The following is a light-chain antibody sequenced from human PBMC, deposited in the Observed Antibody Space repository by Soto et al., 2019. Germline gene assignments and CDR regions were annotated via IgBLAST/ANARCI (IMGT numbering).Light chain of an antibody. CDR1: SSNVGGYNC. V-gene: IGLV2-14*03. CDR3: CSLTTSHTYV. Sequence: QSALTQPPSASGSPGQSVTISCTGTSSNVGGYNCVSWYQQHPGKVPKLMIYHVTYRPSGVSNRYSGSKSGNSASLTISGLQADDEADYYCCSLTTSHTYVFGSGTKLTVL. J-gene: IGLJ1*01. CDR2: HVT.